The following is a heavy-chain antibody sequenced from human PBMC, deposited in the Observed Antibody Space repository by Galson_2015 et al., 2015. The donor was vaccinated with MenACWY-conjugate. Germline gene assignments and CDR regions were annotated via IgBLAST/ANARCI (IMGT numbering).Heavy chain of an antibody. D-gene: IGHD1-26*01. CDR3: VREYRGGSFDY. V-gene: IGHV1-46*01. CDR2: IRPSGDDGT. Sequence: SVKVSCKASGYTFTTYYMHWVRLAPGQGLEWMGIIRPSGDDGTTYAQKFQGRVTMTRDTSTSTVYMDLSSLRSEDTAVYYCVREYRGGSFDYWGQGTLVTVSS. J-gene: IGHJ4*02. CDR1: GYTFTTYY.